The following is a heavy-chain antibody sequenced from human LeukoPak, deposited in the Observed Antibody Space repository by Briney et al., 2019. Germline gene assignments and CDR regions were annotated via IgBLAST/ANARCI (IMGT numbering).Heavy chain of an antibody. J-gene: IGHJ6*03. Sequence: PGGSLRLSCAASGFTFSSYSMNWVRQAPGKGLEWVSSISSSSSYIYYADSVKGRFTISRDNAKNSLYLQMNSLRAEDTAVYYCARVSSSSPLYYYYYMDVWGKGTTVTVSS. CDR1: GFTFSSYS. CDR2: ISSSSSYI. CDR3: ARVSSSSPLYYYYYMDV. D-gene: IGHD6-6*01. V-gene: IGHV3-21*01.